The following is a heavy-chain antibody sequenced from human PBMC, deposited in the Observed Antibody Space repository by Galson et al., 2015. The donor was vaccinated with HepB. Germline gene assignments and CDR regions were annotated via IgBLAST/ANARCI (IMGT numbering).Heavy chain of an antibody. Sequence: SLRLSCAASGFTFSNAWMSWVRQAPGKGLEWVGRIKSKTDGGTTDYAAPVKGRFTISRDDSKSTLYLLMNSLKTEDTGVYYCSALWGGFDPWGQGTLVTVSS. CDR1: GFTFSNAW. CDR2: IKSKTDGGTT. V-gene: IGHV3-15*01. D-gene: IGHD2-21*01. CDR3: SALWGGFDP. J-gene: IGHJ5*02.